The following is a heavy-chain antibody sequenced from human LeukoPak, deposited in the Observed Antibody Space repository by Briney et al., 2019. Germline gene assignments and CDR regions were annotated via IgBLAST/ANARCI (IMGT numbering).Heavy chain of an antibody. Sequence: ASVKVSCKASGYTFTSYAIHWVRQAPGQGLEWMGWINAGNGDRKYSQKFQGRVTFTRDTSASTAYMELSSLRSDDTALYYCARASIAVVPPAINWFDPGAREPWSPSPQ. J-gene: IGHJ5*02. CDR2: INAGNGDR. D-gene: IGHD2-2*01. CDR1: GYTFTSYA. V-gene: IGHV1-3*01. CDR3: ARASIAVVPPAINWFDP.